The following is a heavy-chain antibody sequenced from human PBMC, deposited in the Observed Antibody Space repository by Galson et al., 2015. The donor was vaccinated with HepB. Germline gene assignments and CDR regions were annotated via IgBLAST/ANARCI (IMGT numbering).Heavy chain of an antibody. V-gene: IGHV1-18*01. J-gene: IGHJ4*02. D-gene: IGHD6-13*01. CDR3: ARVRSSSWYEAFDY. CDR1: GYTFTSYG. Sequence: SVKVSCKASGYTFTSYGISWVRQAPGQGLEWMGWISAYNGNTNYAQKLQGRVTMTTDTSTSTAYMELRSLRSDDTAVYYCARVRSSSWYEAFDYWGQGTLVTVSS. CDR2: ISAYNGNT.